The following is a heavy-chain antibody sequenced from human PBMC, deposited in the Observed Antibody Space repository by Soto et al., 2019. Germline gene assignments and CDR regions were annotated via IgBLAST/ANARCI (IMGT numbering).Heavy chain of an antibody. J-gene: IGHJ2*01. CDR1: GVTFSSYA. Sequence: SVKVSCKASGVTFSSYAISWVRQAPGQGLEWMGGIIPIFGTANYAQKFQGRVTITADKSTSTAYMELSSLRSEDTAVYYCARAAATIFGVVIGSNWYFDLWGRGTLVTVSS. CDR3: ARAAATIFGVVIGSNWYFDL. V-gene: IGHV1-69*06. CDR2: IIPIFGTA. D-gene: IGHD3-3*01.